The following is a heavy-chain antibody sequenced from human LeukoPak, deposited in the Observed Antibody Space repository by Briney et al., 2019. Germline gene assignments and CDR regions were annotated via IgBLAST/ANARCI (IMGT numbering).Heavy chain of an antibody. CDR3: AKVIYHIVVVKPKTTFDY. CDR1: GFTFSSYA. V-gene: IGHV3-23*01. Sequence: PGGSLRLSCAASGFTFSSYAMSWVRQAPGKGLEWVSDISGSGGSTYCADSVKGRFTISRDNSKNTLYLQMNSLRAEDTAVYYCAKVIYHIVVVKPKTTFDYWGQGTLVTVSS. J-gene: IGHJ4*02. D-gene: IGHD2-21*01. CDR2: ISGSGGST.